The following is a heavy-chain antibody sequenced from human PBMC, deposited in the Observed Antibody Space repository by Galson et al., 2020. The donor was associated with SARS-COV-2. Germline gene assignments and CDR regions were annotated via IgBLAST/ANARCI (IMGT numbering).Heavy chain of an antibody. V-gene: IGHV3-53*01. CDR3: ASSPDIVVVPAAIAGDAFDI. Sequence: GGSLRLSCAASGFTVSSNYMSWVRQAPGKGLEWVSVIYSGGSTYYADSVKGRFTISRDNSKNTLYLQMNSLRAEDTAVYYCASSPDIVVVPAAIAGDAFDIWGQGTMVTVSS. J-gene: IGHJ3*02. CDR1: GFTVSSNY. D-gene: IGHD2-2*01. CDR2: IYSGGST.